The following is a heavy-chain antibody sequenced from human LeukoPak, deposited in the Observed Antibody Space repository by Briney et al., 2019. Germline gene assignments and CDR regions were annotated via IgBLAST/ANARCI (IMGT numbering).Heavy chain of an antibody. CDR1: GFXFSNFA. CDR3: ARDLIVDTVMGLFDY. CDR2: IVGSSST. D-gene: IGHD5-18*01. J-gene: IGHJ4*02. V-gene: IGHV3-21*04. Sequence: GGSLRLSCAASGFXFSNFAITWVRQAPGKGLEWVSSIVGSSSTYYAGSLKGRFTISRDNAKNSLYLQMNSLRAEDTAVYYCARDLIVDTVMGLFDYWGQGTLVTVPS.